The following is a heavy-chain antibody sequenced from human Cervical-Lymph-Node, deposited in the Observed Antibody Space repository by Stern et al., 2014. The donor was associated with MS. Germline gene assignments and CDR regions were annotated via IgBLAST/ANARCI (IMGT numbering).Heavy chain of an antibody. J-gene: IGHJ4*02. D-gene: IGHD6-19*01. CDR2: MDYSGIT. V-gene: IGHV4-39*01. CDR1: GGSISSSSYY. CDR3: ARALLQWPPDY. Sequence: QVQLQESGPGLVKPSETLSLTCTVSGGSISSSSYYWGWIRQPPGKGLEWIGNMDYSGITYYNPSLKSRATISVDPSKKQFSLKLSSVTAADTAVYYCARALLQWPPDYWGQGTLVTVSS.